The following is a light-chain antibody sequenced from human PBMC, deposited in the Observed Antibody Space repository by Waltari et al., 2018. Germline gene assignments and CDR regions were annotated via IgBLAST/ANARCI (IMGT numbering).Light chain of an antibody. CDR2: GAS. J-gene: IGKJ1*01. CDR1: QSVSRC. CDR3: QKYDSFPAT. V-gene: IGKV3-20*01. Sequence: IVLTHSPGTLSLSPGERGTLSCRASQSVSRCLAWYQQKPGQAPRLLIYGASTRDTGIPDRFSGSGSGTDFSLTISRLEPEDFAVYYCQKYDSFPATFGQGTKVEIK.